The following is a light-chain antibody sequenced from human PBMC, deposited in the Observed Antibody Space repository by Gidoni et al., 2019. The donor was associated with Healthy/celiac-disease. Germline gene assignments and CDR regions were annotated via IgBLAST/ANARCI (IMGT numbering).Light chain of an antibody. Sequence: EIVMTQSPATLSVSPGERATLSCRASQCVSSNLAWYKQKPGQAPRLLIYGASTRATGIQARFSGSGSGTEFTLTISSLQSEDFAVYYCQQYNNWPPGDTFGQGTRLEIK. V-gene: IGKV3-15*01. CDR2: GAS. CDR1: QCVSSN. J-gene: IGKJ5*01. CDR3: QQYNNWPPGDT.